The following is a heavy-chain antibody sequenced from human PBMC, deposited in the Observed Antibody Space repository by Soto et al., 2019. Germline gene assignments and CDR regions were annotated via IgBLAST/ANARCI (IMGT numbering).Heavy chain of an antibody. CDR3: ARGGIFGVVSAPAFDI. V-gene: IGHV4-31*03. D-gene: IGHD3-3*01. CDR1: GGSISSGGYY. CDR2: IYYSGST. Sequence: SETLSLTCTVSGGSISSGGYYWSWIRQHPGKGLEWIGYIYYSGSTYYNPSLKSRVTTSVDRSKNQFSLKLSSVTAADTAVYYCARGGIFGVVSAPAFDIWGQGTMVTVSS. J-gene: IGHJ3*02.